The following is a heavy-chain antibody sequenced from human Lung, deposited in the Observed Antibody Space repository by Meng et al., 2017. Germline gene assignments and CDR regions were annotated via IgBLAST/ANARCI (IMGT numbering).Heavy chain of an antibody. V-gene: IGHV4-30-4*01. J-gene: IGHJ5*02. CDR1: GASISSAVF. D-gene: IGHD2-2*02. Sequence: QVQLQESGPRLVRPSQTLSLNCTVSGASISSAVFWIWIRQPPGKDLEWIGYISYSGATHYNPSLKSRLTISVDTAKNQFSLSLSSVTAADTAVYYCARVVGDCASCYKGWFDPWGQGTLVTVSS. CDR2: ISYSGAT. CDR3: ARVVGDCASCYKGWFDP.